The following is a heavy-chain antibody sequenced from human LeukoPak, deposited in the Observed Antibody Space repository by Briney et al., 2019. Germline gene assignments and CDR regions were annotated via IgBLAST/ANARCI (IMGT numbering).Heavy chain of an antibody. V-gene: IGHV3-21*01. D-gene: IGHD6-6*01. Sequence: PGGSLRLSCAASGFTFSSYSMNWVRQAPGKGLEWVSSISSSSSYIYYADSVKGRFTISRDNAKNSQYLQMNSLRAEDTAVYYCARRGDARHFDYWGQGTLVTVSS. CDR1: GFTFSSYS. CDR3: ARRGDARHFDY. CDR2: ISSSSSYI. J-gene: IGHJ4*02.